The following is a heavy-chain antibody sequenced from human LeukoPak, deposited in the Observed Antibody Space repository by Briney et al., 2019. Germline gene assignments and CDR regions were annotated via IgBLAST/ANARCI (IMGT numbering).Heavy chain of an antibody. CDR1: GGSISSYY. CDR2: VYYSGST. J-gene: IGHJ4*02. Sequence: SETLSLTCTVSGGSISSYYWSWIRQPPGKGLEWIGYVYYSGSTNYNPSLKSRVTISVDTSKNQFSLKLSSVTAADTAVYYCARGGTLSHGHLDYWGQGTLVTVSS. V-gene: IGHV4-59*01. CDR3: ARGGTLSHGHLDY. D-gene: IGHD1-1*01.